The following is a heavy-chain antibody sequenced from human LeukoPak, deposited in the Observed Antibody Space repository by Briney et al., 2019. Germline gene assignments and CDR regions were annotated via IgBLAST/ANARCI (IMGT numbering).Heavy chain of an antibody. CDR3: ARMTLYGSGTVD. CDR1: GFTFSSYG. D-gene: IGHD3-10*01. J-gene: IGHJ4*02. V-gene: IGHV3-30*03. CDR2: ISYDGSNK. Sequence: GGSLRLSCAASGFTFSSYGMHWVRQAPGKGLEWVAVISYDGSNKYYADSVKGRFTISRDNSKNTVNLQMGSLRIEDTAVYHCARMTLYGSGTVDWGQGILVTVSS.